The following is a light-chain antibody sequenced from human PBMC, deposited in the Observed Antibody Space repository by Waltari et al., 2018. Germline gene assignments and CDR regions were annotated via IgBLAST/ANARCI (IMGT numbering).Light chain of an antibody. CDR2: GAS. CDR1: QSVSSN. CDR3: QQYDYWPT. V-gene: IGKV3-15*01. J-gene: IGKJ1*01. Sequence: EIVLTQSPGPLSLSLGQTATRSCRASQSVSSNLAWYQQKFGQAPRLLIYGASTRATGIPARFSGSGSGTEFTLTISSLQSEDFAVYYCQQYDYWPTFGQGTKVEIK.